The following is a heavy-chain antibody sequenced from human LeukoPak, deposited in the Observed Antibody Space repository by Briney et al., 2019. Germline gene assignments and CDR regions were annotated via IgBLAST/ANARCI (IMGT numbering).Heavy chain of an antibody. V-gene: IGHV4-34*01. CDR1: GGSFSGYY. D-gene: IGHD2-2*01. Sequence: PSETLSLTCAAYGGSFSGYYWSWIRQPPGKGLEWIGEINHSGSTNYNPSLKSRVTISVDTSKNQFSLKLSSVTAADTAVYYCARWGSTSYFDYWGQGTLVTVSS. CDR2: INHSGST. J-gene: IGHJ4*02. CDR3: ARWGSTSYFDY.